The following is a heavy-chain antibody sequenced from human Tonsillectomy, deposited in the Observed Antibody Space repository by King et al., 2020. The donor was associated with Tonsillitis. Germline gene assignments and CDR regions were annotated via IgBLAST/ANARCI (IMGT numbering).Heavy chain of an antibody. CDR1: GFTFSDYT. Sequence: VQLVESGGGLVQPGGSLRLSCAASGFTFSDYTMNWVRQAPGVGRERGSAISGSGGMTFYGDSVEDRFTISRDNSKNTLYLRMTSLRAQDTAIYYCAKDMDDYGDPMCDSWGQGTLVTVSS. J-gene: IGHJ4*02. V-gene: IGHV3-23*04. CDR2: ISGSGGMT. D-gene: IGHD4-17*01. CDR3: AKDMDDYGDPMCDS.